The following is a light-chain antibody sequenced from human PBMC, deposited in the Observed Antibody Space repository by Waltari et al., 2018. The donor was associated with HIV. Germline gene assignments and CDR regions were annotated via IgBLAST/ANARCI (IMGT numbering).Light chain of an antibody. Sequence: TLSLSPGERATLSCRASQRVSSNYLAWYQHKAGQAPRLLIFGASSRATGIPDRFSGSGSGTDFTLTISRLEPEDFAVYYCQQYGTSPFAFGPGTKVDIK. CDR1: QRVSSNY. CDR2: GAS. CDR3: QQYGTSPFA. J-gene: IGKJ3*01. V-gene: IGKV3-20*01.